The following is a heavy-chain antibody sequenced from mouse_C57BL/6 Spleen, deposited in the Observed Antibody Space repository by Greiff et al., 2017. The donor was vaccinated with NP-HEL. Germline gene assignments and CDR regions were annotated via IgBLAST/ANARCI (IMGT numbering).Heavy chain of an antibody. V-gene: IGHV1-80*01. Sequence: VQLQESGAELVKPGASVKISCKASGYAFSSYWMNWVKQRPGKGLEWIGQIYPGDGDTNYNGKFKGKATLTADKSSSTAYMQLSSLTSEDSAVYFCARSGYSNPYYYAMDYWGQGTSVTVSS. CDR2: IYPGDGDT. CDR1: GYAFSSYW. J-gene: IGHJ4*01. CDR3: ARSGYSNPYYYAMDY. D-gene: IGHD2-5*01.